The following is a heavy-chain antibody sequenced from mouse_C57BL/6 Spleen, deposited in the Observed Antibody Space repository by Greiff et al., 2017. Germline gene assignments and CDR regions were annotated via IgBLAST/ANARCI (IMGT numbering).Heavy chain of an antibody. V-gene: IGHV1-64*01. Sequence: VQLQQPGAELVKPGASVKLSCKASGYTFTSYWMHWVKQRPGQGLEWIGMIHPNSGSTNYNEKFKSKATLTVDKSSSTAYMQLSSLTSEDSAVYYCARGEGGYSYYFDYWGQGTTLTVSS. J-gene: IGHJ2*01. D-gene: IGHD2-3*01. CDR2: IHPNSGST. CDR3: ARGEGGYSYYFDY. CDR1: GYTFTSYW.